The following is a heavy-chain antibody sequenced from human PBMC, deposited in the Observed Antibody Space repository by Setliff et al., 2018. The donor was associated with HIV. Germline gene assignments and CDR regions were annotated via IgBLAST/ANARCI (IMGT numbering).Heavy chain of an antibody. D-gene: IGHD3-22*01. Sequence: LKISCKASGYSSSDYWIGWVRQMPGKGLEWMGITFPDDSDTRYSPSFQGHVTISADKSISTAYLQWSSLKASDTAIYYCARLGDDNSGYYQFWGQGTLVTVSS. J-gene: IGHJ4*02. V-gene: IGHV5-51*01. CDR3: ARLGDDNSGYYQF. CDR2: TFPDDSDT. CDR1: GYSSSDYW.